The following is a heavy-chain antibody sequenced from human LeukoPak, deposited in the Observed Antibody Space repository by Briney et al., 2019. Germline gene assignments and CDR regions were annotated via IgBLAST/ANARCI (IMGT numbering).Heavy chain of an antibody. CDR1: GYTFTSYD. Sequence: GASVKVSCKASGYTFTSYDINWVRQATGQGLEWMGWMNPNSGNTGYAQKFQGRVTMTRNTSISTAYMELSSLRSEDTAVYYCARAYYYYYGMDVWGQGTTVTVSS. CDR2: MNPNSGNT. J-gene: IGHJ6*02. CDR3: ARAYYYYYGMDV. V-gene: IGHV1-8*01.